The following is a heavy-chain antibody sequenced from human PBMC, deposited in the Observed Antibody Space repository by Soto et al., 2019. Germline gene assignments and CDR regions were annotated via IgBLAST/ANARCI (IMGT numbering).Heavy chain of an antibody. J-gene: IGHJ5*02. Sequence: LQESGPGLVRPSETLSLTCTVSGGSISRYFWSWIRQSPGKGLEWIGYIFYTGSTTYNPSLKSRVTISIDTSKNQFSLKLSSLTAADTAVYYCAHFSDLEWFDPWGQGTLVTVSS. V-gene: IGHV4-59*01. CDR1: GGSISRYF. CDR2: IFYTGST. CDR3: AHFSDLEWFDP. D-gene: IGHD2-21*01.